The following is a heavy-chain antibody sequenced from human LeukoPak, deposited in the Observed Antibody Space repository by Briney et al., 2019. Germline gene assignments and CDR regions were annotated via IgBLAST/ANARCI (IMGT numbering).Heavy chain of an antibody. CDR3: VKRLRGYSGYDSTYFDY. CDR1: GFTFSSYA. Sequence: GGSLRLSCSASGFTFSSYAMHWVRQAPGKGLDYVSAISSNGGSTYYADSVKGRFTISRDNSKNTLYLQMSSLRAEDTAVYYCVKRLRGYSGYDSTYFDYWGQGTLVTVSS. CDR2: ISSNGGST. D-gene: IGHD5-12*01. V-gene: IGHV3-64D*06. J-gene: IGHJ4*02.